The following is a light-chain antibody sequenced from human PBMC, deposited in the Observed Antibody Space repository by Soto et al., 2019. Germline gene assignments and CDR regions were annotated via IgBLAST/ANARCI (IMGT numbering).Light chain of an antibody. CDR2: RAS. Sequence: DIQMTQSPSTLSASVGDRVIIICRASQSISDWLAWYQQKPGKAPKLLIYRASRLETGVPSRFSGSGSGTEFTLTISSLQPDDFATYYCQQYNSYSPITFGPGTRLDVK. V-gene: IGKV1-5*03. CDR3: QQYNSYSPIT. CDR1: QSISDW. J-gene: IGKJ3*01.